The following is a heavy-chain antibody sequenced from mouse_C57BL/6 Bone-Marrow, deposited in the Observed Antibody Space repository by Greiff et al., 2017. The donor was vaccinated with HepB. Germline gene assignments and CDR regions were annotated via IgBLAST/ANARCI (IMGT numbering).Heavy chain of an antibody. CDR2: ISYDGSN. J-gene: IGHJ1*03. D-gene: IGHD1-1*01. Sequence: EVQLQESGPGLVKPSQSLSLTCSVTGYSITSGYYWNWIRQFPGNKLEWMGYISYDGSNNYNPSLKNRISITRDTSKNQFFLKLNSVTNEDTATYYCARVHYGSSYCWYFDVWGTGTTVTVSS. CDR1: GYSITSGYY. V-gene: IGHV3-6*01. CDR3: ARVHYGSSYCWYFDV.